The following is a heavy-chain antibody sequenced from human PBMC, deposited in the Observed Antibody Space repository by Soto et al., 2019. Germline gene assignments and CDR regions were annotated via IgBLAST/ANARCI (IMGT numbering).Heavy chain of an antibody. CDR3: AGYSSSFVAFKV. CDR1: GGSFTDYD. J-gene: IGHJ3*01. V-gene: IGHV4-34*01. D-gene: IGHD3-10*01. CDR2: VSQSGRI. Sequence: QVQLQQWGAGLLKPSETLSLDCGVLGGSFTDYDWTWVRQSPGRGLEWIGEVSQSGRITYNPSLKSRFTNSQDTAKNQFSQRLTSVTAADTALYYCAGYSSSFVAFKVWGHRTEVTVSS.